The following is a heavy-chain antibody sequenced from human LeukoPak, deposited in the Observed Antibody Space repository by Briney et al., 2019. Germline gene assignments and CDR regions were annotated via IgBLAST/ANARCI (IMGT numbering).Heavy chain of an antibody. CDR3: ARERTYYYDSNPDYFDY. CDR2: INWNGGST. J-gene: IGHJ4*02. V-gene: IGHV3-20*04. D-gene: IGHD3-22*01. Sequence: GGSLRPSCAASGFTFDDYSMSWVRQAPGKGLEWVSGINWNGGSTGYADSVKGRFTISRDNAKNSLYLQMNSLRAGDTALYYCARERTYYYDSNPDYFDYWGQGTLVTVSS. CDR1: GFTFDDYS.